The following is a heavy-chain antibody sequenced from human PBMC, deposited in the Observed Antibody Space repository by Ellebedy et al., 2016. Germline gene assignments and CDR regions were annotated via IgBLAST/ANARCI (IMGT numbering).Heavy chain of an antibody. CDR1: GFTFSSYD. Sequence: GGSLRLSCAASGFTFSSYDMHWVRQATGKGLEWVSAIGTAGDPYYPSSVKGRFTISRENAKNSLYLQMNSLRAGDTAVYYCARGAQTRFGELFLDYWGQGTLVTVSS. CDR2: IGTAGDP. J-gene: IGHJ4*02. D-gene: IGHD3-10*01. CDR3: ARGAQTRFGELFLDY. V-gene: IGHV3-13*05.